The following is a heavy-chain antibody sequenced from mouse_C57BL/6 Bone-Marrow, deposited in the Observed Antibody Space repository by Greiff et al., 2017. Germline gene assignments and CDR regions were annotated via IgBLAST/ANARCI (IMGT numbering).Heavy chain of an antibody. Sequence: QVQLKQSGAELAKPGASVKLSCKASGYTFTSYWMHWVKQRPGQGPEWIGYINPSSGYTKYNQKFKDKATLTADKSSSTAYMQLSSLTYEDSAVYYCARLDYDWFADWGKGTLVTVSA. V-gene: IGHV1-7*01. D-gene: IGHD2-4*01. CDR1: GYTFTSYW. J-gene: IGHJ3*01. CDR2: INPSSGYT. CDR3: ARLDYDWFAD.